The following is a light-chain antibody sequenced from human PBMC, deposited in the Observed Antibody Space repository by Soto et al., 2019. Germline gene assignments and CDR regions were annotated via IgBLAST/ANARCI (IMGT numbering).Light chain of an antibody. V-gene: IGKV1-5*01. CDR3: QHYNSYSEA. J-gene: IGKJ1*01. CDR2: DAS. Sequence: IQMTQSPSSLSSSAGHIVTITCRASQTINSFLTWYQQKPGKAPKLLIYDASSLESGVPSRFSGSGSGTEFTLTISSLQPDDFATYYCQHYNSYSEAFGQGTKVDIK. CDR1: QTINSF.